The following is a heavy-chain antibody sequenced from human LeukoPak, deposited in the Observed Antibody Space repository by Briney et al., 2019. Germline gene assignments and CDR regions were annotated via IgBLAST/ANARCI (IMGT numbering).Heavy chain of an antibody. CDR1: GYSISSSNW. Sequence: SHTLSLTCAVSGYSISSSNWWGWMRRPPGKGLEGSGYIYYSGSTYYNPSLKSRVTMSVDTSKNQFSLKLSSVTAVDAAVYYCASVVPAASMAFDPWGQGTLVTVSS. J-gene: IGHJ5*02. CDR2: IYYSGST. CDR3: ASVVPAASMAFDP. V-gene: IGHV4-28*01. D-gene: IGHD2-2*01.